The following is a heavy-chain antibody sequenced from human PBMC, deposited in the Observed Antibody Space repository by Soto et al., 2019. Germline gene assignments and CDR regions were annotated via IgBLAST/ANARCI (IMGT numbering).Heavy chain of an antibody. V-gene: IGHV3-74*01. J-gene: IGHJ4*02. CDR3: ASGYYYDSSGYPLDY. D-gene: IGHD3-22*01. CDR2: INSDGSST. CDR1: GFTFSSYW. Sequence: GGSLRLSCAASGFTFSSYWMHWVRQAPGKGLVWVSRINSDGSSTSYADSVKGRFTISRDNAKNTLYLQMNSLRAEDTAVYYCASGYYYDSSGYPLDYWGQGTLVTVSS.